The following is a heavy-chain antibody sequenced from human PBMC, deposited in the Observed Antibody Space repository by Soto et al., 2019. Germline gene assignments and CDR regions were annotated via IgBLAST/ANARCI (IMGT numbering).Heavy chain of an antibody. CDR2: ISDSGGST. CDR1: GFTFDNYA. J-gene: IGHJ3*02. V-gene: IGHV3-23*01. Sequence: EVQLLQSGGGLIQPGGSLRLSCAASGFTFDNYAMNWVRQAPGKGLEWVSIISDSGGSTYYTDSVKGRFTISRDNSKNTLYLQMNSPRSADRAVYPCAIDLRGGVGVFDIWGQGTMVVVSS. D-gene: IGHD1-26*01. CDR3: AIDLRGGVGVFDI.